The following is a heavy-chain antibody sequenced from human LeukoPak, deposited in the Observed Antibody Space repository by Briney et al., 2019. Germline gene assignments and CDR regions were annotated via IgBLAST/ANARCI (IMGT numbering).Heavy chain of an antibody. D-gene: IGHD3-10*01. CDR3: ARAQGYYYGSGSFDY. CDR2: ISSSSSYT. J-gene: IGHJ4*02. CDR1: GFTFSDYY. V-gene: IGHV3-11*06. Sequence: PGGSLRLSCAASGFTFSDYYISWIRQAPGKGLEWVSYISSSSSYTNYADSVKGRFTISRDNAKNSLYLQMNSLRAEDTAVYYCARAQGYYYGSGSFDYWGQGTLVTVSS.